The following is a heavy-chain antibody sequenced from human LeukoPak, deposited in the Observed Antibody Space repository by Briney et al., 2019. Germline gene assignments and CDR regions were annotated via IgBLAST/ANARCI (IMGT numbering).Heavy chain of an antibody. D-gene: IGHD2-15*01. CDR2: INPNSGGT. CDR1: GHTFTDYY. CDR3: SRPRDEGGLYWNFDL. J-gene: IGHJ2*01. V-gene: IGHV1-2*02. Sequence: ASVKVSCKASGHTFTDYYIHWVRQAPGQGLEWVGWINPNSGGTNYAQKFQGRVTMTRDTSISTAYMELSRLRPDDTAVYYCSRPRDEGGLYWNFDLWGRGTLVTVSS.